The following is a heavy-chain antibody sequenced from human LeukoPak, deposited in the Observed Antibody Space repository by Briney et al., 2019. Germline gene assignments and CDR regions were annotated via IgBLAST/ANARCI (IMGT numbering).Heavy chain of an antibody. Sequence: SETLSLSCTVSDGSITSSYWSWIRQPPGKGLEWIGYIHCCGSTGYSGSTNYNPSLKSRVTISVDSTKNQFSLKLSSVTASDTAIYYFARGPGAVATDWYFDLWGRGTLVTVSS. V-gene: IGHV4-59*01. CDR3: ARGPGAVATDWYFDL. J-gene: IGHJ2*01. D-gene: IGHD6-19*01. CDR2: IHCCGSTGYSGST. CDR1: DGSITSSY.